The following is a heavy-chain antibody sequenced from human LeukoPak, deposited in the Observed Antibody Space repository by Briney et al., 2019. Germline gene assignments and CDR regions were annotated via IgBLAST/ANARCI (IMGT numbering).Heavy chain of an antibody. V-gene: IGHV3-30*18. J-gene: IGHJ4*02. D-gene: IGHD1-1*01. CDR1: GFTFSSYG. CDR2: ISYDGSNK. CDR3: AKDQGGHHELEYYFDY. Sequence: PGGSLRLSCAASGFTFSSYGMHWVRQAPGKGLEWVAVISYDGSNKYYADSVKGRFTISRDNSKNTLYLQMNSLRAEDTAMYYCAKDQGGHHELEYYFDYWGQGTLVTVSS.